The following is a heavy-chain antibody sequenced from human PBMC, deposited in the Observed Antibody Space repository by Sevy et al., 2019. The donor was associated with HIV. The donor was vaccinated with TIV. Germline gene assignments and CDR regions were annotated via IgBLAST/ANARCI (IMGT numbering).Heavy chain of an antibody. V-gene: IGHV3-23*01. CDR3: AGRRVGDFWSGSVRGPWAGGPLFDY. CDR1: GFTLSSYV. J-gene: IGHJ4*02. D-gene: IGHD3-3*01. CDR2: ISHTSESS. Sequence: GGSLRLSCAASGFTLSSYVMSWVRHSPGKGLEWVSTISHTSESSNYADSLKSRFIISRDNSKNTRDLQMNSLRVEDTAVYYCAGRRVGDFWSGSVRGPWAGGPLFDYWGQGTLVTVSS.